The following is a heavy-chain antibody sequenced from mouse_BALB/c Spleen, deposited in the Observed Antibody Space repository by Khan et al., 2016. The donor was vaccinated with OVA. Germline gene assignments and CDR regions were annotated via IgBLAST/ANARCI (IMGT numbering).Heavy chain of an antibody. D-gene: IGHD3-2*02. CDR1: GYSITSDYA. J-gene: IGHJ1*01. Sequence: VQLQESGPGLVKPSQSLSLTCTITGYSITSDYAWNWIRQFPGNKLEWLGYISYSGSTTYNPSLRNRISITRDTSKNQLFLPSNSVTTEDTATDYCARGFRRWNVDVWGAGTTVTVSS. CDR2: ISYSGST. V-gene: IGHV3-2*02. CDR3: ARGFRRWNVDV.